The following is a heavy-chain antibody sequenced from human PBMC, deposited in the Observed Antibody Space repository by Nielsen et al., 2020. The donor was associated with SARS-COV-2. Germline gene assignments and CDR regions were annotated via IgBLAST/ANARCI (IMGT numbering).Heavy chain of an antibody. CDR3: ASGSSPRYFYAMDV. CDR1: GYSFTTYW. D-gene: IGHD2-21*01. Sequence: GGSLRLSCKGSGYSFTTYWIGWVRQMPGKGLEWMGIIYPDDSDTRYGPSFQGQVTISADKSISTAYLQWNSLKASDTAIYYCASGSSPRYFYAMDVWGQGTTVTVSS. V-gene: IGHV5-51*01. J-gene: IGHJ6*02. CDR2: IYPDDSDT.